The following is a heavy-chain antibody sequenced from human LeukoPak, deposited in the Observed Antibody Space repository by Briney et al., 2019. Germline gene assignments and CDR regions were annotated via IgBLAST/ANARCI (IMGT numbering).Heavy chain of an antibody. Sequence: GGSLRLSCAASGFTFSSYSMSWVRQAPGKGLEWVSYISSGSGTLYYADSVKGRFTISRDNAKNSLYLQMNSLRAEDTAVYYCARVSIAAAGRGSFDYWGQGTLVTVSS. CDR1: GFTFSSYS. J-gene: IGHJ4*02. V-gene: IGHV3-48*01. CDR3: ARVSIAAAGRGSFDY. D-gene: IGHD6-13*01. CDR2: ISSGSGTL.